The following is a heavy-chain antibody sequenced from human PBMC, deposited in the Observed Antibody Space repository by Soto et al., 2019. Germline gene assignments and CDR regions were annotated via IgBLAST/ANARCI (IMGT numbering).Heavy chain of an antibody. CDR1: GFTFSSYW. CDR2: IESDGSST. V-gene: IGHV3-74*01. J-gene: IGHJ4*02. D-gene: IGHD6-25*01. CDR3: TREFAAGV. Sequence: EVQLVESGGGLVQPGGSLRLSCAASGFTFSSYWMHWVRQAPGKGLEWVSRIESDGSSTNYADSVRGRFTISGDNAKNTLYLQMSSLRAEDTAVYYCTREFAAGVWGQGTLVTVSS.